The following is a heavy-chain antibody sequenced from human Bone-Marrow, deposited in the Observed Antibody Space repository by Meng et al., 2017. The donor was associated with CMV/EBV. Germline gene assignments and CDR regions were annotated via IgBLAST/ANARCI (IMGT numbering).Heavy chain of an antibody. CDR3: AKPTYYDFWSARGGDY. D-gene: IGHD3-3*01. Sequence: GESLKISCAASGFTFSDYYMSWIRQAPGKGLEWVSYISSSGSTIYYADSVKGRFTISRDNAKNSLYLQMNSLRAEDTAVYYCAKPTYYDFWSARGGDYWGQGPLVTVSS. CDR1: GFTFSDYY. J-gene: IGHJ4*02. CDR2: ISSSGSTI. V-gene: IGHV3-11*01.